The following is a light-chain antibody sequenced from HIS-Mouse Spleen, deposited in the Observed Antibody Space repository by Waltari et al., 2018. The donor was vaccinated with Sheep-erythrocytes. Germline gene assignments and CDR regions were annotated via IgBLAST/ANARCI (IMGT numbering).Light chain of an antibody. Sequence: SYELTQPPSVSVSPGQTASITCSGDKLGDKYACWYQQKPGQSPVLVIYQVSKRPSGIPERFSGSNSGNTATLTISGTQAMDEADYYCQAWDSSTASVFGTGTKVTVL. CDR2: QVS. CDR3: QAWDSSTASV. V-gene: IGLV3-1*01. CDR1: KLGDKY. J-gene: IGLJ1*01.